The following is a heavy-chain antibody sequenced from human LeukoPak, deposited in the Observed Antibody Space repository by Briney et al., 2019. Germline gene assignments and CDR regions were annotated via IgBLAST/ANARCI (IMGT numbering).Heavy chain of an antibody. CDR1: GGTFSSYA. CDR2: IIPIFGTA. J-gene: IGHJ4*02. D-gene: IGHD5-24*01. CDR3: ARDRGWLQTYYFDY. Sequence: SVKVSCKASGGTFSSYAISWVRQAPGQGLEWMGRIIPIFGTANYAQKFQGRVTITTDESTSTAYMELSSLRSEATAVYYCARDRGWLQTYYFDYWGQGTLVTVSS. V-gene: IGHV1-69*05.